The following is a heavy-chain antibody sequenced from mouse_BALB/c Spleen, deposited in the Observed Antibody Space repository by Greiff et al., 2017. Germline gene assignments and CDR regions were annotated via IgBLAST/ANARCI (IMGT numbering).Heavy chain of an antibody. CDR3: ARGDGLFAY. Sequence: VKLMESGPGLVAPSQSLSITCTVSGFSLTSYGVHWVRQPPGKGLEWLGVIWAGGSTNYNSALMSRLSISKDNSKSQVFLKMNSLQTDDTAMYYCARGDGLFAYWGQGTLVTVSA. D-gene: IGHD1-2*01. CDR2: IWAGGST. J-gene: IGHJ3*01. CDR1: GFSLTSYG. V-gene: IGHV2-9*02.